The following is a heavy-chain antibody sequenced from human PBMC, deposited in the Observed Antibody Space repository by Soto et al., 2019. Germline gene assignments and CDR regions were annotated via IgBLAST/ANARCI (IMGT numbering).Heavy chain of an antibody. D-gene: IGHD2-2*01. Sequence: GGFLRLSCAASGFTFSSYGMHWVRQAPGKGLEWVAVIWYDGSNKYYADSVKGRFTISRDNSKNTLYLKMNSLRAEDTAVYYCARDVGYCSSTSCYDYYYYGMDVWGQGTTVTVSS. CDR1: GFTFSSYG. J-gene: IGHJ6*02. V-gene: IGHV3-33*01. CDR2: IWYDGSNK. CDR3: ARDVGYCSSTSCYDYYYYGMDV.